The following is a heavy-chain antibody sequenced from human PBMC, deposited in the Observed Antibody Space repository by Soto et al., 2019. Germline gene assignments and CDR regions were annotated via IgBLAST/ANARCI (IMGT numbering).Heavy chain of an antibody. V-gene: IGHV3-11*01. J-gene: IGHJ5*02. CDR3: ARDPVVVVPAAYPYNWFDP. CDR2: ISSSGSTI. D-gene: IGHD2-2*01. Sequence: GSLRLSCAASGFTFSDYYMSWIRQAPGKGLEWVSYISSSGSTIYYADSVKGRFTISRDNAKNSLYLQMNSLRAEDTAVYHCARDPVVVVPAAYPYNWFDPWGQGTLVTVSS. CDR1: GFTFSDYY.